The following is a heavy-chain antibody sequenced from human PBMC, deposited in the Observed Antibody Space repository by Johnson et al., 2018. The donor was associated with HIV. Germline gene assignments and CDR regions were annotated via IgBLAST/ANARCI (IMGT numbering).Heavy chain of an antibody. CDR1: GFTFSSYA. Sequence: QVQLVESGGGVVQPGRSLRLSCAASGFTFSSYAVHWVRQAPGKGLEWVAVISYDGSNKYYADSVKGRFTISRDNAKNSLYPQMNSLRADDTAVYYCAKPVLQFLELISAFDIWGQGTMVPVSS. V-gene: IGHV3-30-3*02. J-gene: IGHJ3*02. CDR2: ISYDGSNK. CDR3: AKPVLQFLELISAFDI. D-gene: IGHD3-3*01.